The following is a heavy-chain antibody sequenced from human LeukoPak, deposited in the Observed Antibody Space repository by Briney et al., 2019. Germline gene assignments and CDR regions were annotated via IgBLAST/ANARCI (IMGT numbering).Heavy chain of an antibody. J-gene: IGHJ4*02. CDR1: GFTVSSKY. D-gene: IGHD3-22*01. Sequence: PGGSLRLSCAASGFTVSSKYMSWVRQAPGKGLEWVSVIYSGGSTYYADSVKGRFTISRDNSKNTLYLQMNSLRAEDAAVYYCAKAARVITRELYYFDYWGQGTLVTVSS. V-gene: IGHV3-53*01. CDR3: AKAARVITRELYYFDY. CDR2: IYSGGST.